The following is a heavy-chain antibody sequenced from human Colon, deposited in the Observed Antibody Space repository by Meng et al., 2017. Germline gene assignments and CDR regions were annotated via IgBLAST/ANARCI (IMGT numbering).Heavy chain of an antibody. V-gene: IGHV3-15*01. J-gene: IGHJ4*02. CDR3: TTDLLAYCGGDCYPSFDY. Sequence: GGSLRLSCAASGFTFSNAWMSWVRQAPGKGLEWVGRIKSKTDGWTTDYAAPVKGRFTISRDDSKNTLYLQMNSLKTEDTAVYYCTTDLLAYCGGDCYPSFDYWGQGTLVTVSS. CDR2: IKSKTDGWTT. D-gene: IGHD2-21*02. CDR1: GFTFSNAW.